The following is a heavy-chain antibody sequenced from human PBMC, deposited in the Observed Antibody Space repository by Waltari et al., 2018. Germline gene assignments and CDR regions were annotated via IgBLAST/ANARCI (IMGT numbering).Heavy chain of an antibody. V-gene: IGHV4-34*01. J-gene: IGHJ4*02. D-gene: IGHD2-15*01. CDR2: INHSGST. CDR1: GGSFSGYY. Sequence: QVQLQQWGAGLLKPSETLSLTCAVYGGSFSGYYWSWIRQPPGKGLEWIGEINHSGSTNYNPSLKSRVTISVDTSKNQFSLKLSSVTAADTAVYYCASSVVASRDRIDYWGQGTLVTVSS. CDR3: ASSVVASRDRIDY.